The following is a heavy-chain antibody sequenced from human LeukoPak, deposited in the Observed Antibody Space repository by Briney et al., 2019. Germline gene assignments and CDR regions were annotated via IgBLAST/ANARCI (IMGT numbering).Heavy chain of an antibody. CDR1: GFTFSSYS. D-gene: IGHD3-22*01. Sequence: TGGSLRLSCAASGFTFSSYSMNWVRQAPGKGLEWVSYISSSSSTIYYADSVKGRFTISRDNAKNSLYLQMNSLRAEDTAVYYCARLPRYYYDSSGYSEYWGQGTLVTVSS. CDR3: ARLPRYYYDSSGYSEY. J-gene: IGHJ4*02. CDR2: ISSSSSTI. V-gene: IGHV3-48*04.